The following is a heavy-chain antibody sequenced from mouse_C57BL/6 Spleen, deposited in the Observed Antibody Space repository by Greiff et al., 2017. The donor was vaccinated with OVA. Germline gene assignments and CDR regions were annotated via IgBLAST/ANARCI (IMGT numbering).Heavy chain of an antibody. CDR2: IHPNSGST. V-gene: IGHV1-64*01. CDR3: AKATDYAMDY. CDR1: GYTFTSYW. Sequence: QVQLQQPGAELVKPGASVKLSCTASGYTFTSYWMHWVKQRPGQGLEWIGMIHPNSGSTNYNEKFKSKATLTVDKSSSTAYMQLSSLTSEDSAVYYCAKATDYAMDYWGQGTSVTVSS. D-gene: IGHD1-1*01. J-gene: IGHJ4*01.